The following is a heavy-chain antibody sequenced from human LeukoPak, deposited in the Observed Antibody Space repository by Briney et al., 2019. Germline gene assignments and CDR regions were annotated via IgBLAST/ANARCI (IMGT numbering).Heavy chain of an antibody. J-gene: IGHJ6*04. CDR1: GFTFSIYG. D-gene: IGHD3-10*02. Sequence: GRSLRLSCAASGFTFSIYGMNWVRQAPGKGLEWVSYISSSGSTIYYADSVKGRFTISRDNAKNSLYLQMNSLRAEDTAVYYCAELGITMIGGVWGKGTTVTISS. CDR2: ISSSGSTI. CDR3: AELGITMIGGV. V-gene: IGHV3-48*04.